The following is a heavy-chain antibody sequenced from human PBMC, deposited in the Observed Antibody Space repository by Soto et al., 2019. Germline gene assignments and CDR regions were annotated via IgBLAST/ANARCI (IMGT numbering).Heavy chain of an antibody. CDR1: GFTFSRYA. D-gene: IGHD6-13*01. J-gene: IGHJ6*02. V-gene: IGHV3-23*01. CDR2: ISGSGGST. CDR3: AKDRVSSWSYYYYYGMDV. Sequence: EVQLLESGGGLVQPGGSLRLSCAASGFTFSRYAMSWVRQAPGQGLEWVSAISGSGGSTYYADSVKGRFTISRDNSTNTLYLQMNSLRAEDTAVYYCAKDRVSSWSYYYYYGMDVWGQGTKVTVSS.